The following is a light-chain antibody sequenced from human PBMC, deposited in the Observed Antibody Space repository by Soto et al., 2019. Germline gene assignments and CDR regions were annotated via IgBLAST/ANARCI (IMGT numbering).Light chain of an antibody. CDR3: QVWDSSRNRVV. J-gene: IGLJ2*01. V-gene: IGLV3-21*02. Sequence: SYELTQPPSGSVAPGQTGPFICGGANIGNKSVHWYHQKPGQAPVLVVYDDSDRPSGIPERFSGSNSGSASTLTISRVEAADEADFYCQVWDSSRNRVVFGGGTQLTVL. CDR1: NIGNKS. CDR2: DDS.